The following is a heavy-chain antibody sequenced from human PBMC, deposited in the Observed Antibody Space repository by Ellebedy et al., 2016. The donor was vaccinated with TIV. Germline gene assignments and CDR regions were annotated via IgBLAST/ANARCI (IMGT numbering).Heavy chain of an antibody. CDR3: AKLGHRATPDDS. J-gene: IGHJ4*02. Sequence: PGGSLRLSCQGSAYSSINYLIVWVPQMPGRGLEWMGIIYLSDSDTRYSPSFQGQVTISADRSVTTAYLHFNSLKPSDTAVYYCAKLGHRATPDDSWGQGTLVTVSS. D-gene: IGHD1-14*01. CDR1: AYSSINYL. V-gene: IGHV5-51*01. CDR2: IYLSDSDT.